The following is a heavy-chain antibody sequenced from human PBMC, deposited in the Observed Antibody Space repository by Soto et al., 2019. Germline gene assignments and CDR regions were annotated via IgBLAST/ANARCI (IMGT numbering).Heavy chain of an antibody. CDR1: GFTFSSYA. D-gene: IGHD2-15*01. V-gene: IGHV3-23*01. CDR2: ISGSGGST. J-gene: IGHJ6*03. Sequence: GGSLRLSCAASGFTFSSYAMSWVRQAPGKGLEWVSAISGSGGSTYYADSVKGRFTISRDNSKNTLYLQMNSLRAEDTAVYYCAGSLGVAAPRTLYYYYYMDVWGKGTTVSVSS. CDR3: AGSLGVAAPRTLYYYYYMDV.